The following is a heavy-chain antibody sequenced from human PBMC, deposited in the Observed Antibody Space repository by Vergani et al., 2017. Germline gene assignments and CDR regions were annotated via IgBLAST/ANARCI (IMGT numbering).Heavy chain of an antibody. D-gene: IGHD6-13*01. CDR3: TRDVADTHSXIWPLNYHYFMDV. V-gene: IGHV3-33*05. Sequence: QVQLVESGGNLVQPGRSLILSCAAAGFKFSNFGMHWVRQVPGKGLEWVAFISYNGGNQYYADSVQGRFTISRDNTKNILYLQMSSLRVEDTALYYCTRDVADTHSXIWPLNYHYFMDVWGEGTTVTVSS. CDR1: GFKFSNFG. J-gene: IGHJ6*03. CDR2: ISYNGGNQ.